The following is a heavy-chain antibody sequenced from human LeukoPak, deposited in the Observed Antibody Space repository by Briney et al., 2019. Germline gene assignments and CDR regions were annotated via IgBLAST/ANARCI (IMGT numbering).Heavy chain of an antibody. CDR1: GFTFSSYG. CDR2: ISYDGSNK. D-gene: IGHD5-12*01. CDR3: AKAYEYSGYSYYYYYYMDV. V-gene: IGHV3-30*18. Sequence: PGGSLRLSCAASGFTFSSYGMHWVRQAPGKGLEWVAVISYDGSNKYYADSVKGRFTISRDNSKNTLYLQMNSLRAEDTAVYYCAKAYEYSGYSYYYYYYMDVWGKGTTVTVSS. J-gene: IGHJ6*03.